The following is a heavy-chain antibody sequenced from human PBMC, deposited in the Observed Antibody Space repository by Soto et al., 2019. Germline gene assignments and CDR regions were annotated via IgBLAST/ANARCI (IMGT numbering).Heavy chain of an antibody. D-gene: IGHD2-8*01. J-gene: IGHJ4*02. V-gene: IGHV3-73*02. CDR3: AGLMVTLCDRFDY. CDR2: IASKAHNYAT. Sequence: EVQLVESGGGLVQPGGSLKLSCAASGFTLSGSFIHWVRQASGKGLEWVGRIASKAHNYATAYGRSVEGRFTVSRDDSRNTAYLQMEGLKTEDTAVYFCAGLMVTLCDRFDYWGQGILVTVSS. CDR1: GFTLSGSF.